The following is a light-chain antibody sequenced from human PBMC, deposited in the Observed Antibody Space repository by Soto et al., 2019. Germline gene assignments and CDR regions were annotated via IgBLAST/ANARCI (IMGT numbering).Light chain of an antibody. Sequence: ETVLTQSPGSLYLSLGDRATLSCRASQTVSNNYLAWYQQKPGQAPRLLIYDASNRATGIPARFSGSGSGTDFTLTISSLEPEDFAVYYCQQRSNWPGITFGQGTRLEIK. V-gene: IGKV3-11*01. CDR1: QTVSNNY. J-gene: IGKJ5*01. CDR3: QQRSNWPGIT. CDR2: DAS.